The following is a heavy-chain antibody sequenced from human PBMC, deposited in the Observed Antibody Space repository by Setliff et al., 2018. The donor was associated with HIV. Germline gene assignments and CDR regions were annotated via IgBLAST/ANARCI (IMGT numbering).Heavy chain of an antibody. CDR2: ISSSSRYI. J-gene: IGHJ1*01. CDR1: GFTFSSYS. D-gene: IGHD6-13*01. CDR3: AREIAATAHPDDPYFQH. Sequence: GGSLRLSCAASGFTFSSYSMNWVRQAPGKGLEWVSCISSSSRYIYYADSVKGRFTISRDNARNSLYLQMSSLRAEDTAVYYCAREIAATAHPDDPYFQHWGQGTLVTVSS. V-gene: IGHV3-21*01.